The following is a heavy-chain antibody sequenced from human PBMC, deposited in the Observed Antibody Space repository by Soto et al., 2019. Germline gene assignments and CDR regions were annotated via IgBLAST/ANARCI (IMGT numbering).Heavy chain of an antibody. D-gene: IGHD2-8*02. CDR2: ILVGGST. CDR3: AKATATGGGAFDI. CDR1: GGTFSSYA. J-gene: IGHJ3*02. V-gene: IGHV3-23*01. Sequence: ASGGTFSSYAISWVRQAPGKGLEWVSTILVGGSTHYPDSVKGRFTISRDNSKNTVFLQMNSLTAGDTAVYYCAKATATGGGAFDICGQGTVVTVSS.